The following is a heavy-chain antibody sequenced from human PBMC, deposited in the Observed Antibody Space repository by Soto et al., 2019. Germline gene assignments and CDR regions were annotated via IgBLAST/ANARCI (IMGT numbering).Heavy chain of an antibody. CDR2: IIPIFGTA. Sequence: SVKVSCKASGGTFSRYAISWVRQAPGQGLEWMGGIIPIFGTANYAQKFQGRVTITADKSTSTAYMELSSLRSEDTAVYYCARGPAAGTGPDYWGQGTLLTVSS. V-gene: IGHV1-69*06. D-gene: IGHD6-13*01. CDR3: ARGPAAGTGPDY. J-gene: IGHJ4*02. CDR1: GGTFSRYA.